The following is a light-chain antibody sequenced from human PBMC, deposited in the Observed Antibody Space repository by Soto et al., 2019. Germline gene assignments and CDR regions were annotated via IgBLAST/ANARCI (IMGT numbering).Light chain of an antibody. J-gene: IGLJ1*01. CDR2: DVT. Sequence: QSVLTQPASVSGSPGQSITISCTGTSSDIGSYNYVSWYQQHPGQAPKLMIYDVTNRPSGVSNRFSGSKSGNTASLTISGLQAEDEADYYCSSPRSSSFYVFGPGTKLTVL. V-gene: IGLV2-14*03. CDR3: SSPRSSSFYV. CDR1: SSDIGSYNY.